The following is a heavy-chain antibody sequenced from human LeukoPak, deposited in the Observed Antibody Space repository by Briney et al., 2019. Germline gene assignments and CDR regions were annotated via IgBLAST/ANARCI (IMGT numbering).Heavy chain of an antibody. CDR3: ARSSYPYFFDY. D-gene: IGHD3-10*01. J-gene: IGHJ4*02. CDR1: GFTFSTYW. V-gene: IGHV3-74*01. Sequence: GGSLRLXCAASGFTFSTYWMHWVRHAQGKGLVWVSRINNDGSSTIYADSVRGRFTISRDNAKNTLYLQINDLRAEDTSVYFCARSSYPYFFDYWGQGALVTVSS. CDR2: INNDGSST.